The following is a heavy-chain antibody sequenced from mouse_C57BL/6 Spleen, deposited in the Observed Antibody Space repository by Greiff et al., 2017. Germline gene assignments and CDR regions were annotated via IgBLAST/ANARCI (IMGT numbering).Heavy chain of an antibody. CDR3: ASWGGNFYFDY. CDR1: GYSITSGYY. V-gene: IGHV3-6*01. CDR2: ISYDGSN. J-gene: IGHJ2*01. Sequence: EVKLQESGPGLVKPSQSLSLTCSVTGYSITSGYYWNWIRQFPGNKLEWMGYISYDGSNNYNPSLKNRISITRDTSKNQFFLKLNSVTTEDTATYYCASWGGNFYFDYWGQGTTLTVSS. D-gene: IGHD2-1*01.